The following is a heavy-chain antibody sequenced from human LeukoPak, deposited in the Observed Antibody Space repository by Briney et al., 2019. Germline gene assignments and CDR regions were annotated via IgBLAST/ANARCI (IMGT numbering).Heavy chain of an antibody. CDR3: AAPYSSTWFDY. CDR2: IVVGSDNT. V-gene: IGHV1-58*01. J-gene: IGHJ4*02. CDR1: GFTFTSRSA. D-gene: IGHD6-13*01. Sequence: GASVRVSCKASGFTFTSRSAVQWVRQARGQRLEWIGWIVVGSDNTNYAQKFQERVTITRDMPTSTSYMELSSLRSVDTAVYYCAAPYSSTWFDYWGQGTLVTVSS.